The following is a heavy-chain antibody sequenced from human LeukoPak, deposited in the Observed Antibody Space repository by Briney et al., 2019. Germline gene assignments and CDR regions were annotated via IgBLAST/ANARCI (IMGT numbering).Heavy chain of an antibody. CDR2: ISWDGGSR. J-gene: IGHJ4*02. V-gene: IGHV3-43D*03. Sequence: GGSLRLSCAASGFSFDDYAMHWVRQAPGKGLEWVSLISWDGGSRYYADSVKGRFTISRDNSKNSLYLQMNSLRVEDTALYYCAKDTDQTGYSSSWFKYWGQGTLVTVSS. CDR1: GFSFDDYA. CDR3: AKDTDQTGYSSSWFKY. D-gene: IGHD6-13*01.